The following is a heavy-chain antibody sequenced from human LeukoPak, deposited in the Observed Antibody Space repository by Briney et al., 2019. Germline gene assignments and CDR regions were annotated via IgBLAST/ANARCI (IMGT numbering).Heavy chain of an antibody. J-gene: IGHJ4*02. CDR3: VRRRWELTYFDY. D-gene: IGHD1-26*01. V-gene: IGHV3-66*01. Sequence: GGSLRLSCAASGITVSRNYMSWVRQAPGKGLEWVSIIYDGGATYYADSVKGRFTISRDNSKNTLYLQINSLRAEDTAVYYCVRRRWELTYFDYWGQGTLVTVSS. CDR2: IYDGGAT. CDR1: GITVSRNY.